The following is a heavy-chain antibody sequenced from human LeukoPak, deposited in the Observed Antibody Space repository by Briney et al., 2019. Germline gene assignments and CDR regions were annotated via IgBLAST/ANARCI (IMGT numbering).Heavy chain of an antibody. J-gene: IGHJ2*01. CDR2: IRSKAYGGTT. CDR3: TRDPGEYRELPFDL. CDR1: GFTFGDYA. Sequence: GGSLRLSCTASGFTFGDYAMSWVRQAPGKGLEWVGFIRSKAYGGTTEYAASVKGRFTISRDDTKSIAYLQMNSLKTEDTAVYYCTRDPGEYRELPFDLWGRGTLVTVSS. V-gene: IGHV3-49*04. D-gene: IGHD2/OR15-2a*01.